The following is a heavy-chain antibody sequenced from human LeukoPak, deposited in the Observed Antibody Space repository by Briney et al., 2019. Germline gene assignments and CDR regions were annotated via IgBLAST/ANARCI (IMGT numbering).Heavy chain of an antibody. J-gene: IGHJ5*02. V-gene: IGHV4-61*01. D-gene: IGHD3-9*01. CDR3: AGGDILTGHNWFDP. CDR2: IYYSGST. CDR1: GGSISSGNYY. Sequence: SETLSLTCTVSGGSISSGNYYWSWIRQHPGKGLEWIGYIYYSGSTNYNPSLKSRVTISVDTSKNQFSLKLSSVTAADTAVYYCAGGDILTGHNWFDPWGQGTLVTVSS.